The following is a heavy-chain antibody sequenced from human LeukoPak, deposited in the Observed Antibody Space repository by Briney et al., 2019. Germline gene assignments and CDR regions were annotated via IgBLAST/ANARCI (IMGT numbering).Heavy chain of an antibody. CDR3: ARTGDPYYYDSSGFDAFDI. Sequence: PGGSLRLSCAASGFTFSSYGMHWVRQAPGKGLEWVAVIWYDGSNKYYADSVEGRFTISRDNSKNTLYLQMNSLRAEDTAVYYCARTGDPYYYDSSGFDAFDIWGQGTMVTVSS. CDR2: IWYDGSNK. V-gene: IGHV3-33*01. J-gene: IGHJ3*02. CDR1: GFTFSSYG. D-gene: IGHD3-22*01.